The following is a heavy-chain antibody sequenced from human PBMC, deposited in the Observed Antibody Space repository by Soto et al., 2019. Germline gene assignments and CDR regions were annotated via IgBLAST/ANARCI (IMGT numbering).Heavy chain of an antibody. CDR3: ARAGRDIVVVVAATVPWFDP. J-gene: IGHJ5*02. CDR2: IYYSGST. D-gene: IGHD2-15*01. V-gene: IGHV4-31*03. Sequence: QVQLQESGPGLVKPSQTLSLTCTVSGGSISSGGYYWSWIRQHPGKGLEWIGYIYYSGSTYYNPSLKSRVTISVDTSKNQVSLKLSSVTAADTAVYYCARAGRDIVVVVAATVPWFDPWGQGTLVTVSS. CDR1: GGSISSGGYY.